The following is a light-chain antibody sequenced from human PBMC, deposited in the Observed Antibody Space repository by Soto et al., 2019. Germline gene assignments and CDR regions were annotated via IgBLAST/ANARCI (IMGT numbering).Light chain of an antibody. CDR2: EVS. V-gene: IGLV2-8*01. CDR3: RSHAGSNNYV. J-gene: IGLJ1*01. CDR1: SSDVGAYNY. Sequence: LTHPPSASGSPGQSVTISCTGTSSDVGAYNYVSWYQQHPGKAPKLMIYEVSKRPSGVPDRFSGSKSGNTASLTVSGLQAEDEDDYYCRSHAGSNNYVFGTGTKAPS.